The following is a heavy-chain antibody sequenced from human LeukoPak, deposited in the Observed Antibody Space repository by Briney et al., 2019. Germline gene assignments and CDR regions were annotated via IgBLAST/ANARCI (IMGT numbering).Heavy chain of an antibody. J-gene: IGHJ5*02. D-gene: IGHD6-13*01. CDR1: GFTFSNYG. CDR2: IWYDGSYK. CDR3: ARDTLIAAPKTGTVTRIGWFDT. Sequence: PGGSLRLSCAASGFTFSNYGMHWVRQAPGKGLEWVAGIWYDGSYKSYGDSVKGRFTISRDNSKNTLFLQMNSLRADDTAVYYCARDTLIAAPKTGTVTRIGWFDTWGQGTLVTVSS. V-gene: IGHV3-33*01.